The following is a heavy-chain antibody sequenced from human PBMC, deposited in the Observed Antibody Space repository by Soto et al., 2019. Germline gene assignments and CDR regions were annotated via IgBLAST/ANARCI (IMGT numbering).Heavy chain of an antibody. Sequence: GGSLRLSCAASGFTFSSYAMSWVRQAPGKGLEWVSALSGSGGSTYYADSVKGRFTISRDNSKTTLYPQMNSLRAQDTAVYYCAKKSSITNFGAVTAYYFDYWGQGTLVTVSS. CDR1: GFTFSSYA. J-gene: IGHJ4*02. D-gene: IGHD3-3*01. CDR2: LSGSGGST. V-gene: IGHV3-23*01. CDR3: AKKSSITNFGAVTAYYFDY.